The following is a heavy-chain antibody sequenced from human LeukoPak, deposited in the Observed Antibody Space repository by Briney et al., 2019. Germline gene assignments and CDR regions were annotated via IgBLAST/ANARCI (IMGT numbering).Heavy chain of an antibody. CDR2: IYYSGST. V-gene: IGHV4-59*08. J-gene: IGHJ4*02. CDR1: GGSISSYY. D-gene: IGHD6-19*01. CDR3: VRLPGIAVP. Sequence: SETLSLTCTVSGGSISSYYWSWIRQPPGKGLEWIGYIYYSGSTNYNPSLKSRVTISVDTSKNQFSLKLSSVTAADTAVYYCVRLPGIAVPWGQGTLVTVSS.